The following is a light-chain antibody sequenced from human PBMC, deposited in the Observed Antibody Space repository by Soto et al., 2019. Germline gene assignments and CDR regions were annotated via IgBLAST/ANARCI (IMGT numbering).Light chain of an antibody. CDR3: QQYKIYSQT. CDR2: DAS. J-gene: IGKJ1*01. Sequence: DIQMTQSPSTLSASVGDRVSITCRASQSITNWLAWYQQKPGKAPKLLIYDASTLESGVPSRFSGSGSGTEFTLTISSLQPDDLATYYCQQYKIYSQTFGQGTKVEI. CDR1: QSITNW. V-gene: IGKV1-5*01.